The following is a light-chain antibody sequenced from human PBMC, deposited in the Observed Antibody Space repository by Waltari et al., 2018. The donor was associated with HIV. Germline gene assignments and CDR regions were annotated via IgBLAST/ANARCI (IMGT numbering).Light chain of an antibody. CDR1: RIATNS. CDR3: QVWYETRNHVV. V-gene: IGLV3-21*04. CDR2: YDS. Sequence: YVLTQPPSVSVAPGRTATISCGGTRIATNSVPWYQQKSGQAPLLVIFYDSDRPSGIPELFSGSNSGSAATLTINRVEAGDEADYFCQVWYETRNHVVFGGGTKLIAL. J-gene: IGLJ3*02.